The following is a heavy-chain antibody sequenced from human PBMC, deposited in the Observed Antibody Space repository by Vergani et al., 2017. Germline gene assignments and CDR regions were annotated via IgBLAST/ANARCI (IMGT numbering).Heavy chain of an antibody. CDR2: INHSGST. Sequence: QVQLQQWGAGLLKPSETLSLTCAVYGGSFSGYYWSWIRQPPGKGLEWIGEINHSGSTNYNPSLKSRVTISVDTSKNQFSLKLSSVTAADTAVYYCARTNADYYDSSGYYFLSWYFDLWGRGTLVTVSS. J-gene: IGHJ2*01. CDR1: GGSFSGYY. V-gene: IGHV4-34*01. CDR3: ARTNADYYDSSGYYFLSWYFDL. D-gene: IGHD3-22*01.